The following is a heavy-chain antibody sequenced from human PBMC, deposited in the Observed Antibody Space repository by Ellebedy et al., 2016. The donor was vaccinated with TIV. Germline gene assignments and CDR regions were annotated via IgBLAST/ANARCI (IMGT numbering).Heavy chain of an antibody. CDR2: INPSGGST. CDR3: ARDRVHCSGGNCPGVNFDY. V-gene: IGHV1-46*01. CDR1: GYTFTSYY. D-gene: IGHD2-15*01. Sequence: ASVKVSCXASGYTFTSYYMHWVRQAPGQGLEWMGIINPSGGSTSYAQKFQGRVTITADKSTSTAYMELSSLRSEDTAVYYCARDRVHCSGGNCPGVNFDYWGQGTLVTVSS. J-gene: IGHJ4*02.